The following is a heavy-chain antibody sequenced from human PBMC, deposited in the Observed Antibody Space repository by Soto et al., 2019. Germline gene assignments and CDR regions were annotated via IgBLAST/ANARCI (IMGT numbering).Heavy chain of an antibody. V-gene: IGHV3-15*01. CDR1: GFTFSVAW. J-gene: IGHJ4*02. CDR2: VKSRTSGGTV. Sequence: GGSLRLSCTASGFTFSVAWMTWVHQAPGKGLEWLGRVKSRTSGGTVDYAAPVKGRVTISRDDSKNTVILQMNSLKMEDTAVYYCVADVAEVGKGEFDYWGQGA. CDR3: VADVAEVGKGEFDY. D-gene: IGHD3-16*01.